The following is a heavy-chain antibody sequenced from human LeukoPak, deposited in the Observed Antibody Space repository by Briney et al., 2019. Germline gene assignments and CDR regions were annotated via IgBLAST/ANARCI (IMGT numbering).Heavy chain of an antibody. V-gene: IGHV1-18*01. J-gene: IGHJ5*02. CDR3: ARAPSMIVGGRRTNWFDP. CDR1: GYTFTSYG. Sequence: GASVKVSCKASGYTFTSYGISWVRQAPGQGLEWTGWISAYNGNTNYAQKLQGRVTMTTDTSTSTAYMELRSLRSDDTAVYYCARAPSMIVGGRRTNWFDPWGQGTLVTVSS. CDR2: ISAYNGNT. D-gene: IGHD3-22*01.